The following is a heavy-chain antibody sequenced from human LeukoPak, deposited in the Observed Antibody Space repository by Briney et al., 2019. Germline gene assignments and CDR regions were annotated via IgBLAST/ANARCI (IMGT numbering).Heavy chain of an antibody. CDR3: ARMTMVTSPAFGY. V-gene: IGHV4-59*01. CDR1: GDSISSYY. CDR2: IYYSGST. Sequence: PSETLSLTCTVSGDSISSYYWSWIRQPPGKGLEWIGYIYYSGSTNYNPSLKSRVTISVDTSKNQFSLKLSSVTAADTAVYYCARMTMVTSPAFGYWGQGTLVTVSS. D-gene: IGHD4-17*01. J-gene: IGHJ4*02.